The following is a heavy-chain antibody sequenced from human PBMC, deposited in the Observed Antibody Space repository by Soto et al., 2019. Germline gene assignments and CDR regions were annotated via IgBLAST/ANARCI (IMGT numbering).Heavy chain of an antibody. CDR3: AKDRYSSSSVAWFDP. Sequence: QVQLVESGGGVVQPGRSLRLSCAASGFTFSSYAMHWVRQAPGKGLEWVAVISYDGSNKYYADSVKGRFTISRDNSKNTLYLQMNSLRAEDTAVYYCAKDRYSSSSVAWFDPWGQGTLVTVSS. D-gene: IGHD6-6*01. CDR1: GFTFSSYA. V-gene: IGHV3-30*04. CDR2: ISYDGSNK. J-gene: IGHJ5*02.